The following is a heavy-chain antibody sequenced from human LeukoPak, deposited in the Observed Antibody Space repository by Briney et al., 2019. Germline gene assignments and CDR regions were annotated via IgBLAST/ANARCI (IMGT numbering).Heavy chain of an antibody. CDR2: INPSGGTT. D-gene: IGHD3-22*01. J-gene: IGHJ4*02. Sequence: ASVKVSCKASGYTFTTYYMHWVRQAPGQGLEWMGIINPSGGTTFYAQKFQGRVTMTRDMSTSTVHMELSSLRSEDTAVYYCATWYYYDNSDYYLADYWGQGTLVTVSS. V-gene: IGHV1-46*01. CDR3: ATWYYYDNSDYYLADY. CDR1: GYTFTTYY.